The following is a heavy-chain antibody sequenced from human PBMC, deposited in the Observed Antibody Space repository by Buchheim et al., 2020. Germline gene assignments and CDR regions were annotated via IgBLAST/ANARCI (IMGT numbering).Heavy chain of an antibody. D-gene: IGHD1-1*01. CDR2: INHSGRT. Sequence: QVQLQQWGAGLLKPSETLSLTCAVYGGSFSGYYWSWIRQPPGKGLEWIGEINHSGRTNYNPSLKTRVTITVDTSKNQFSLKLSSVTAADTAVYYCASPRLRQLARQPGMDVWGKGTT. CDR3: ASPRLRQLARQPGMDV. V-gene: IGHV4-34*01. CDR1: GGSFSGYY. J-gene: IGHJ6*04.